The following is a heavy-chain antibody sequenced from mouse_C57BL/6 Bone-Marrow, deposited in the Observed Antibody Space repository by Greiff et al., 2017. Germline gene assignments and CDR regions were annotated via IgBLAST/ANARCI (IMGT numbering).Heavy chain of an antibody. J-gene: IGHJ4*01. CDR1: GYTFTSYW. D-gene: IGHD1-1*01. CDR2: IVPNSGGT. Sequence: QVQLQQSGAELVKPWASVKLSCKVSGYTFTSYWMHWVKQRPGRGLEWFGRIVPNSGGTKYNETFKSKATLTVDKPSSTAYMQLGSLTSEDSAVYYCARGSSSYYYAMDYWGQGTSVTVSS. CDR3: ARGSSSYYYAMDY. V-gene: IGHV1-72*01.